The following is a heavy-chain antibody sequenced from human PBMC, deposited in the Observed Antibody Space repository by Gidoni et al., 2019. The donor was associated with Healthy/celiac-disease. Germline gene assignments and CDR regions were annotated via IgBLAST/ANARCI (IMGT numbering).Heavy chain of an antibody. J-gene: IGHJ6*02. V-gene: IGHV5-51*01. D-gene: IGHD3-22*01. CDR1: GYSFTSHW. Sequence: EVQPVQSGAEEKKPGESLKISCKGFGYSFTSHWNRWVRRMPEKGLEWMGIIYPGDSDTRYIPSFQGQVTISTDKSISTAYLQWSSLKASDTAMYYCARQDRTYYYYYGMDVWGQGTTVTVSS. CDR3: ARQDRTYYYYYGMDV. CDR2: IYPGDSDT.